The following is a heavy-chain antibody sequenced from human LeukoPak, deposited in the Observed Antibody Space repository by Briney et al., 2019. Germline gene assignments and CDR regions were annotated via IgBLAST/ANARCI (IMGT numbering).Heavy chain of an antibody. CDR2: ISYVGSNK. J-gene: IGHJ4*02. CDR1: GFTLSNYA. V-gene: IGHV3-30-3*01. CDR3: ARHYCSSISCYSYYFDY. Sequence: GGSLRLSCAASGFTLSNYAMHWVRQAPGKGLEWVAVISYVGSNKYYADSVTGRFTVSRDNSKNTLYLQMNSLRAEDTAVYYCARHYCSSISCYSYYFDYWGQGTLVTVSS. D-gene: IGHD2-2*01.